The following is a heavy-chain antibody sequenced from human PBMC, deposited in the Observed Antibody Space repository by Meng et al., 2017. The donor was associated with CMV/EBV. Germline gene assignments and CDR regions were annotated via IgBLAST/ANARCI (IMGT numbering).Heavy chain of an antibody. CDR2: ISSSSSTI. J-gene: IGHJ6*02. CDR1: GFTFSSYS. CDR3: ARDSYCSSTSCYTGDHYYYGMDV. V-gene: IGHV3-48*04. Sequence: GESLKISCAASGFTFSSYSMNWVRQAPGKGLEWVSYISSSSSTIYYADSVKGRFTISRDNAKNSLYLQMNSLRAEDTAVYYCARDSYCSSTSCYTGDHYYYGMDVWGQGTTVTVSS. D-gene: IGHD2-2*02.